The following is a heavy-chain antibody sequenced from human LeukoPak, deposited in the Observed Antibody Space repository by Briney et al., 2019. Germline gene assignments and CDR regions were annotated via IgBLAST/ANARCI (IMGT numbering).Heavy chain of an antibody. D-gene: IGHD6-25*01. CDR3: AKYRSGGKSSTFDY. V-gene: IGHV3-23*01. Sequence: PGGSLRLSCTASGFTFSSYAMSWVRQAPGKGLEWVSAISGSGGSTYYADSVKGRFTISRDNSKNTLYLQMNSLRAEDTAVYYCAKYRSGGKSSTFDYWGQGTLVTVSS. J-gene: IGHJ4*02. CDR1: GFTFSSYA. CDR2: ISGSGGST.